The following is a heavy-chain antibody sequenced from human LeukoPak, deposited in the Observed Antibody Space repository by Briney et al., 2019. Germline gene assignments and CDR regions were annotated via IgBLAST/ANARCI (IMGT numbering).Heavy chain of an antibody. D-gene: IGHD3-22*01. J-gene: IGHJ3*02. Sequence: PSETLSLTCTVSGGSISSGSYYWSWIRQPAGKGLEWIGSIYTSGSTNYNPSLKSRVTISVDTSKNQFSLKLSSVTAADTAVYYCARDLDLSYYYDSSGPSAAFDIWGQGTMVTVSS. CDR3: ARDLDLSYYYDSSGPSAAFDI. CDR2: IYTSGST. CDR1: GGSISSGSYY. V-gene: IGHV4-61*02.